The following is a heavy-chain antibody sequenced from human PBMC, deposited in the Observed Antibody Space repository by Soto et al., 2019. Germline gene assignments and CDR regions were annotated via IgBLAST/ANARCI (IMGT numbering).Heavy chain of an antibody. Sequence: QVQLVQSRGEVKKPGASVKVSCKTSGYSFTTYGISWVRQAPGQGLEWMGWISGYNGNTNYAQNLQGRVTMTTDTSTSTAYMELRSLRSDDTAVYYCAREGPAPYYYYGMDVWGQGSTVTGSS. CDR2: ISGYNGNT. V-gene: IGHV1-18*01. CDR1: GYSFTTYG. J-gene: IGHJ6*02. CDR3: AREGPAPYYYYGMDV.